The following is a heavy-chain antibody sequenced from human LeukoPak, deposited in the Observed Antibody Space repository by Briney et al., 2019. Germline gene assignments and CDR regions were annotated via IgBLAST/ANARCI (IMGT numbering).Heavy chain of an antibody. J-gene: IGHJ5*02. D-gene: IGHD6-13*01. CDR2: IYYSGST. Sequence: SETLSLTCTVSGGSISSSSYYWGWLPQPPGKGLVWLGSIYYSGSTYYNPSLKSRVTISVDTSKNQFSLKLSSVTAADTAVYYCATSSSWYPITMFDPWGQGTLVTVSS. CDR3: ATSSSWYPITMFDP. CDR1: GGSISSSSYY. V-gene: IGHV4-39*07.